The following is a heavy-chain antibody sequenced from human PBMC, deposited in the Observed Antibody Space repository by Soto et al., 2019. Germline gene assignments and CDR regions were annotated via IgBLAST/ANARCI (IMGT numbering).Heavy chain of an antibody. Sequence: EVQLVESGGGLVQPGGSLRLSCAASGFTFSSYSMNWVRQAPGKGLEWVSYISSSSSTIYYADSVKGRFTISRDNAKNSLYLQMNSLRDEDTAVYYWARVEEQWHDGDYHYGMDVWGQGTTVTVSS. CDR3: ARVEEQWHDGDYHYGMDV. D-gene: IGHD6-19*01. J-gene: IGHJ6*02. V-gene: IGHV3-48*02. CDR2: ISSSSSTI. CDR1: GFTFSSYS.